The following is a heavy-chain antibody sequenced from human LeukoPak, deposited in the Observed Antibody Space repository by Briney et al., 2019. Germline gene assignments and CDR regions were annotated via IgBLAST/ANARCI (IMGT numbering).Heavy chain of an antibody. CDR1: GYTFTSYY. CDR3: ARDTRGFGAFDI. J-gene: IGHJ3*02. V-gene: IGHV1-46*01. CDR2: INPSGGST. D-gene: IGHD5-12*01. Sequence: ASVKVSCKASGYTFTSYYMHWVRQAPGQGLEWMAIINPSGGSTSYAQKFQGRVTMTRDMSTSTVYMELSSLRSEDTAVYYCARDTRGFGAFDIWGQGTMVTVSS.